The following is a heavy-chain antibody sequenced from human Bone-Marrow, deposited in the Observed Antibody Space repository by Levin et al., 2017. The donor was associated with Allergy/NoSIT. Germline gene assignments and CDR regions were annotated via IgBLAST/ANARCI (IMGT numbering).Heavy chain of an antibody. CDR2: INPLTGNS. V-gene: IGHV1-46*01. CDR3: ATQGAIYYGSGNWFDP. J-gene: IGHJ5*02. D-gene: IGHD3-10*01. CDR1: GSTFTHYY. Sequence: GGSLRLSCKASGSTFTHYYIHWVRQAPGQGLEWMAMINPLTGNSDYAHQFQGRLTVTRDTSTSTVYMELTSLISRDTGVYYCATQGAIYYGSGNWFDPWGQGTLVTVSS.